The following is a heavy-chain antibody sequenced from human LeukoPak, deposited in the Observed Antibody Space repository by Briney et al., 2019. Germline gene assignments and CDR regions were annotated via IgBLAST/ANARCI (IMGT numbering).Heavy chain of an antibody. D-gene: IGHD2-2*01. CDR1: GGSMNNYY. CDR3: ARILEGPGAALDI. V-gene: IGHV4-59*01. Sequence: SETLSLTCIVSGGSMNNYYWSWIRQPPGKGLEWIAYIHYTGITNYNPFLKSRVTISLDTSKNQFSLKLNSVTAADTAFYYCARILEGPGAALDIWGQGTMVTVSS. J-gene: IGHJ3*02. CDR2: IHYTGIT.